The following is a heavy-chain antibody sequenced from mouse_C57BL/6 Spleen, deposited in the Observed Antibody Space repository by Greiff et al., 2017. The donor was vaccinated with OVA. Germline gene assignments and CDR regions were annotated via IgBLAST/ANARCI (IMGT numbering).Heavy chain of an antibody. Sequence: VKLMESGPELVKPGASVKISCKASGYAFSSSWMNWVKQRPGKGLEWIGRIYPGDGDTNYNGKFKGKATLTADKSSSTAYMQLSSLTSEDSAVYFCATAYSNYEGLFAYWGQGTLVTVSA. D-gene: IGHD2-5*01. CDR2: IYPGDGDT. CDR3: ATAYSNYEGLFAY. CDR1: GYAFSSSW. J-gene: IGHJ3*01. V-gene: IGHV1-82*01.